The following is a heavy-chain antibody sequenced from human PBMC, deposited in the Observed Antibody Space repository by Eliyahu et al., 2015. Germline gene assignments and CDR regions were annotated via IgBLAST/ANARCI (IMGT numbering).Heavy chain of an antibody. J-gene: IGHJ4*02. CDR2: IYPADSDT. CDR3: ARLGGNGYSLDY. Sequence: EVQLVQSGAEVXKPGESLKISXETSGYSFTSLWIAWVRQMPGKGLEWMGIIYPADSDTRYSPSFXGHFTISADKSSSVVFLQWSSLRASDSAMYFCARLGGNGYSLDYWGQGTLVTVSS. D-gene: IGHD5-12*01. CDR1: GYSFTSLW. V-gene: IGHV5-51*01.